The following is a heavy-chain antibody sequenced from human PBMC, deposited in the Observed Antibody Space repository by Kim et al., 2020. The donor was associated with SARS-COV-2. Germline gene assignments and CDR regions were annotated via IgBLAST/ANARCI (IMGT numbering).Heavy chain of an antibody. CDR1: GFTLRSTG. Sequence: GGSLRLSCAASGFTLRSTGIYWVRQAPGKGLEWVSVVSDDESETSYADSVKGRLTISRDDAKNTVFLQMDSLRAEDTAGYYCARSMAWIGMGGWGQAALV. CDR3: ARSMAWIGMGG. V-gene: IGHV3-33*07. J-gene: IGHJ1*01. D-gene: IGHD6-6*01. CDR2: VSDDESET.